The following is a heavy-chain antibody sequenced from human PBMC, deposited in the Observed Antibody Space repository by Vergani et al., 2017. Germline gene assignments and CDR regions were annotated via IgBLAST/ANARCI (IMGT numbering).Heavy chain of an antibody. CDR3: AREGEKGSSGWRNAAFDI. CDR2: IRSKAYGGTT. Sequence: EVQLVESGGGLVQPGRSLRLSCTASGFTFGDYAMSWVRQAPGKGLEWVGFIRSKAYGGTTEYAASVKGRFTISRDDSKSIAYLQMNSLKTEDTAVYYCAREGEKGSSGWRNAAFDIWGQGTMVTVSS. CDR1: GFTFGDYA. J-gene: IGHJ3*02. V-gene: IGHV3-49*04. D-gene: IGHD6-19*01.